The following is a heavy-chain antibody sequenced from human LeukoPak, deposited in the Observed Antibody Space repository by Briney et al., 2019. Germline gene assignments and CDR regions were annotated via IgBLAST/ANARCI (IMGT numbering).Heavy chain of an antibody. CDR3: ARDREMATIGHGAFDI. J-gene: IGHJ3*02. Sequence: SVKVSCRASGYTFTDYHLYWVRQAPGQGLEWMGWIIPIFGTANYAQKFQGRVTITADESTSTAYMELSSLRSEDTAVYYCARDREMATIGHGAFDIWGQGTMVTVSS. CDR2: IIPIFGTA. CDR1: GYTFTDYH. D-gene: IGHD5-24*01. V-gene: IGHV1-69*13.